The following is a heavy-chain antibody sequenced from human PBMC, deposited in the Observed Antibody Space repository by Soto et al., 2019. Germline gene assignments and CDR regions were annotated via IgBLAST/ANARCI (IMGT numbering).Heavy chain of an antibody. V-gene: IGHV5-10-1*01. J-gene: IGHJ4*02. CDR1: GYSFAGYW. Sequence: GESLKISCKGSGYSFAGYWITWVRQKPGKGLEWMGRIDPSDSQTYYSPSFRGHVTISVTKSITTVFLQWSRLRASDTAMYYCARQIYDSDTGPNFQYSFDSWGQGTSVTVSS. D-gene: IGHD3-22*01. CDR2: IDPSDSQT. CDR3: ARQIYDSDTGPNFQYSFDS.